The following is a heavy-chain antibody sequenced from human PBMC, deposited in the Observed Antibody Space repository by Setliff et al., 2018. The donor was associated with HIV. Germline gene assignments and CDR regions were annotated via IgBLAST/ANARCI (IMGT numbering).Heavy chain of an antibody. V-gene: IGHV4-39*01. CDR1: GGSISSTTYW. CDR2: IYYNGNT. CDR3: AKRPGYGYPFHI. D-gene: IGHD5-18*01. J-gene: IGHJ3*02. Sequence: SETLFLTCTVSGGSISSTTYWWGWIRQPPGKGLEWIGTIYYNGNTFYDPSLKSRVTISIDMSKNQFSLKLTSVAAADTAVYYCAKRPGYGYPFHIWGQGTMVTVSS.